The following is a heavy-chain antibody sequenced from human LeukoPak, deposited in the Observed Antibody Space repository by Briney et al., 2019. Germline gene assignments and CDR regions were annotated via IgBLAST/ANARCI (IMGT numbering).Heavy chain of an antibody. Sequence: GRSLRLSCAASGFTFSSYAMHWVRQAPGKGLEWVAVISYDGSNKYYADSVKGRFTISRDNSKNTLYLQMNSLRAEDTAVYYCARDHPQIVATIDDYWGQGTLVTVSS. D-gene: IGHD5-12*01. V-gene: IGHV3-30-3*01. CDR2: ISYDGSNK. J-gene: IGHJ4*02. CDR1: GFTFSSYA. CDR3: ARDHPQIVATIDDY.